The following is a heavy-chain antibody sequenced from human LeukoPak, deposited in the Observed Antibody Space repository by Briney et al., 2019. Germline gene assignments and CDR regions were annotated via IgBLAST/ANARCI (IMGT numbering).Heavy chain of an antibody. CDR3: ARRGDILTDYAFDY. D-gene: IGHD3-9*01. CDR2: IYYSGTT. Sequence: SETLSLTCTVSGGSITSNSHHWDWIRQAPGKGLEWIGNIYYSGTTSYNPSLQGRVSISVDTSKNQFSLRLSSVTAADTAVYYCARRGDILTDYAFDYWGQGTLVTVSS. CDR1: GGSITSNSHH. V-gene: IGHV4-39*01. J-gene: IGHJ4*02.